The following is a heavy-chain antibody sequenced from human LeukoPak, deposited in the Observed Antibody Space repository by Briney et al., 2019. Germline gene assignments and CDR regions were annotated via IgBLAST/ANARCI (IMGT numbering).Heavy chain of an antibody. CDR2: IRYDGNNK. CDR1: GFTFSSYG. D-gene: IGHD6-13*01. V-gene: IGHV3-30*02. CDR3: AKGQAYTSSWSPYFFDY. Sequence: PGRSLRLSCAASGFTFSSYGMHWVRQAPGKGLEWVTFIRYDGNNKYYADSVKGRFTISRDNSKNTLFLQMNSLRAEDTAVFYCAKGQAYTSSWSPYFFDYWGQGTLVTVSS. J-gene: IGHJ4*02.